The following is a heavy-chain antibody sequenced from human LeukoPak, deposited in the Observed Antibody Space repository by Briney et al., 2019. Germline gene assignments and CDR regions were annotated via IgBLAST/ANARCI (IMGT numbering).Heavy chain of an antibody. CDR1: GFTFNSYA. CDR2: IRESGGSA. V-gene: IGHV3-23*01. Sequence: GGSLRLSCAASGFTFNSYAMIWARQAPGKGLEWVSAIRESGGSAYYPDSVKGRFTISRDNSKNTLYLQMNSLRAEDTAVYYCAKVATMIVVVTRFDYWGQGTLVTVSS. CDR3: AKVATMIVVVTRFDY. J-gene: IGHJ4*02. D-gene: IGHD3-22*01.